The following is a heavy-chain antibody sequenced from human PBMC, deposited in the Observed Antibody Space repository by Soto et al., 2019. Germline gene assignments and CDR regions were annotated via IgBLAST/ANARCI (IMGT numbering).Heavy chain of an antibody. V-gene: IGHV4-31*03. CDR1: GGSISSGGYY. D-gene: IGHD3-10*01. Sequence: QVQLQESGPGLVKPSQTLSLTCTVSGGSISSGGYYWSWIRQHPGKGLEWIGYIYYSGSTYYNPSFMXRVTISVDTSXXQXSPXLSSVTAADTAVYYCARIGSAMVRGVTYPSYYFDYWGQGTLVTVSS. CDR2: IYYSGST. J-gene: IGHJ4*02. CDR3: ARIGSAMVRGVTYPSYYFDY.